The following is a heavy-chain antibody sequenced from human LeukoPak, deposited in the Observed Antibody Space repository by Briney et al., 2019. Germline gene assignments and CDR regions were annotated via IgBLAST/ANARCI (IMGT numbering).Heavy chain of an antibody. CDR2: IYSRGRT. CDR1: AGSITGSY. Sequence: SETLPLTCTVSAGSITGSYWRRIRQPTGKGLQWIGRIYSRGRTNYNPFLDSRVTISVDTSRSRLSLKLIHVTATDTAMYYCARGGNWFDAWGQGTLVTVSS. D-gene: IGHD3-10*01. CDR3: ARGGNWFDA. J-gene: IGHJ5*02. V-gene: IGHV4-4*07.